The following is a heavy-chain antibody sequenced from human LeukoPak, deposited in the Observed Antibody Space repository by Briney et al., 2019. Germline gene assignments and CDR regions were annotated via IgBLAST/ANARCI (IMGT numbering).Heavy chain of an antibody. CDR3: ARFYDSSGWVYYYMDV. CDR2: ISGSGTHT. Sequence: GGSLRLSCAASGFTFSSYAMSWVRPAPGKGLEWVSAISGSGTHTYYADSVKGRFTISRDNSKNSLYLQMNSLRAGETAVYYCARFYDSSGWVYYYMDVWGKGTTVTISS. V-gene: IGHV3-23*01. J-gene: IGHJ6*03. D-gene: IGHD3-22*01. CDR1: GFTFSSYA.